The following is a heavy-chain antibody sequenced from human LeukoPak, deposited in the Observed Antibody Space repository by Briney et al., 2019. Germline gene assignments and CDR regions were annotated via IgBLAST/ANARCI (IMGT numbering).Heavy chain of an antibody. D-gene: IGHD5-24*01. J-gene: IGHJ4*02. Sequence: TGGSLRLSCAASGFTFSTYSMNWVRQAPGKGLEWVSYISGSGSYIYYADSVKGRFTISRDDGKNSLYLQMNSLRAEDTAVYYCAMATDSYHFDYWGQETLVTVSS. V-gene: IGHV3-21*01. CDR2: ISGSGSYI. CDR1: GFTFSTYS. CDR3: AMATDSYHFDY.